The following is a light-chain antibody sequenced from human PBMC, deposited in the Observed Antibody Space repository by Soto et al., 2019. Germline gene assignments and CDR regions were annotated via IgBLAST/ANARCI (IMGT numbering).Light chain of an antibody. V-gene: IGKV3-15*01. CDR2: GAS. CDR1: QSVSSN. J-gene: IGKJ5*01. Sequence: EIVLTQSPGNLSLSPGERATLSCRASQSVSSNLAWYQQKPGQAPRLLIYGASTRATGIPARFSGSGSGTEFTLTISSLQSEDFAVYYCQQSNDWPPITFGQGTRLEIK. CDR3: QQSNDWPPIT.